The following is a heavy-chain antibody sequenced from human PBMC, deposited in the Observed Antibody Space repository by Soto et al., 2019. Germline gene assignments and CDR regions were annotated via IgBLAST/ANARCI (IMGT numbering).Heavy chain of an antibody. CDR3: ARSDCYGVCRGKWLDP. Sequence: QVQLQESGPGLVKPSGTLSLTCAVSGGSISSDDWWTWVRQTPGKGLEWIGEIYHSGTTNDNPSLMRRVTIAVDKAKSQFSLRLDSVTAADTAVYYCARSDCYGVCRGKWLDPWGQGILVTVSS. CDR1: GGSISSDDW. CDR2: IYHSGTT. J-gene: IGHJ5*02. V-gene: IGHV4-4*02. D-gene: IGHD2-21*02.